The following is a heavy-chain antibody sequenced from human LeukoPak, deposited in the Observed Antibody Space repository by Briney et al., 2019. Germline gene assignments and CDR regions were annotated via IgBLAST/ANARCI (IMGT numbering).Heavy chain of an antibody. CDR2: IYYSGST. V-gene: IGHV4-59*01. J-gene: IGHJ4*02. CDR3: ARVRYSSSSLLDY. D-gene: IGHD6-6*01. CDR1: GGSISSYY. Sequence: PSETLSLTCTVSGGSISSYYWSWIRQPPGKGLEWIGYIYYSGSTNYNPSLKSRVTISVDTSKSQFSLKLSSVTAADTAVYYCARVRYSSSSLLDYWGQGTLVTVSS.